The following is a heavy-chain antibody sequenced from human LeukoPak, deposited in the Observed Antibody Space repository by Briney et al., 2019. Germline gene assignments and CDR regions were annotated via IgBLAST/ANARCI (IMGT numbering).Heavy chain of an antibody. V-gene: IGHV4-39*01. Sequence: SETLSLTCSVSGDSNTSSSYYWAWILQPPEKGLEWIGSVYYTGGTNYSPSLKSRVTMSVDTSKNQFSLMLSSVTAADTAVYYCARHGGTRITLIEVYYFDSWGQGTLVTVSS. CDR1: GDSNTSSSYY. D-gene: IGHD4-11*01. CDR2: VYYTGGT. J-gene: IGHJ4*02. CDR3: ARHGGTRITLIEVYYFDS.